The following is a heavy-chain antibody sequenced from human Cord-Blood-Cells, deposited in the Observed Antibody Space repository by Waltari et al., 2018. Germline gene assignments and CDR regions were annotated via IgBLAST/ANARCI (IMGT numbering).Heavy chain of an antibody. V-gene: IGHV4-39*01. CDR2: IYYSGST. Sequence: QLQLQESGPGLVKPSETLSLTCTVSGGSISSSSYYWGWIRQPPGRGLECIGSIYYSGSTNYNPSLKSRVTISLDTSKNQFSLKLSSVTAADTAVYYCARQVLGISGIAVAFDSWGQGTMVTVSS. CDR3: ARQVLGISGIAVAFDS. D-gene: IGHD7-27*01. CDR1: GGSISSSSYY. J-gene: IGHJ3*02.